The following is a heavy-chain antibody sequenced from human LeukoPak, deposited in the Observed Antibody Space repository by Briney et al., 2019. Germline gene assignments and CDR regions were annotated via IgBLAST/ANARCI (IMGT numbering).Heavy chain of an antibody. CDR2: INSDGSST. CDR3: ARDRCSGGSCYSCAY. CDR1: GFTFSSYW. V-gene: IGHV3-74*01. Sequence: GGSLRLSCAASGFTFSSYWMHWVRQAPGKGLVWVSRINSDGSSTSYADSVKGRFSISRDNAKNTLYLQMNSLRAEDTAVYYCARDRCSGGSCYSCAYWGQGTLVTVSS. J-gene: IGHJ4*02. D-gene: IGHD2-15*01.